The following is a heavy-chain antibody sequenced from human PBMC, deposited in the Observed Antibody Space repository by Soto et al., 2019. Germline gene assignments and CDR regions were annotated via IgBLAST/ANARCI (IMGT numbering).Heavy chain of an antibody. J-gene: IGHJ6*02. CDR2: TYITGDS. CDR3: ARAMRFFGEMEV. Sequence: PSVSLSLTCTLSPGSITSYYWSQIRQPAGQGLEWIGRTYITGDSNYNPSLKSRLTMSLDRSKNQFSLKLSSAHAADTAVYYCARAMRFFGEMEVSDRGTRVAVCS. CDR1: PGSITSYY. V-gene: IGHV4-4*07. D-gene: IGHD3-3*01.